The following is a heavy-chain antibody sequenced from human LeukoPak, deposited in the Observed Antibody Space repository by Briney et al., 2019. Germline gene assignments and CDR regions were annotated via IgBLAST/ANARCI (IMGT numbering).Heavy chain of an antibody. V-gene: IGHV1-69*13. CDR3: ARDPVGRWSPDLDY. CDR1: GYTFTGYY. D-gene: IGHD1-26*01. CDR2: IIPIFGTA. Sequence: ASVKVSCKASGYTFTGYYMHWVRQAPGQGLEWMGGIIPIFGTAKYAQKFQGRVTITADESTSTAYMELSRLRSDDTAVYYCARDPVGRWSPDLDYWGQGTQVTVSS. J-gene: IGHJ4*02.